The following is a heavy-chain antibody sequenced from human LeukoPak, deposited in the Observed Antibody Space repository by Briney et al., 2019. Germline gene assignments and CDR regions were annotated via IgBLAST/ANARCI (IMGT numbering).Heavy chain of an antibody. CDR2: INPNSGGT. D-gene: IGHD6-19*01. Sequence: ASVKVSCKASGYTFTGYYMHWVRQAPGQGLEWMGWINPNSGGTNYAQKFQGRVTMTRDTSISTAYMELSSLRSEDTAVYYCARGGWQGYYYYYYMDVWGKGTTVTISS. J-gene: IGHJ6*03. CDR3: ARGGWQGYYYYYYMDV. V-gene: IGHV1-2*02. CDR1: GYTFTGYY.